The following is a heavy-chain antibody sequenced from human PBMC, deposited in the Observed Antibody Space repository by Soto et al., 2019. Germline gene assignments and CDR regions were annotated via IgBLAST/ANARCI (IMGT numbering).Heavy chain of an antibody. CDR2: IHGSGETA. J-gene: IGHJ3*01. CDR3: AKRQSGSYYAAFDV. V-gene: IGHV3-23*01. CDR1: GFTFSTYP. D-gene: IGHD1-26*01. Sequence: EAQLLESGGGLAQPGGTLRLSCAASGFTFSTYPMAWVRQAPCKGLEWVSTIHGSGETAYYAESVKGRFTISRDNSNNTVYLQMDSLRAADTATYYCAKRQSGSYYAAFDVWGQGHVVTVSS.